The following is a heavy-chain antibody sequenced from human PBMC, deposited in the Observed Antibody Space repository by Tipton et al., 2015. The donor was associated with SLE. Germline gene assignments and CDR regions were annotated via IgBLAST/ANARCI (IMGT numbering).Heavy chain of an antibody. J-gene: IGHJ6*03. CDR2: ISGYNGNT. Sequence: QSGAEVKKPGASVKVSCKASGYTFTTYGITWVRQAPGQGLEWMGWISGYNGNTNYAQKLQGRVTMTTDTSTSTAYMELRSLRSDDTAVYYCARLGDWDFYYYMDVWGKGTTVTVSS. V-gene: IGHV1-18*01. CDR1: GYTFTTYG. D-gene: IGHD3-16*01. CDR3: ARLGDWDFYYYMDV.